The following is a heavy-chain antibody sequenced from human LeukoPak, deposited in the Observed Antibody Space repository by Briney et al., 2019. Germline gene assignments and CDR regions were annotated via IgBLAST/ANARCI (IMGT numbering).Heavy chain of an antibody. D-gene: IGHD3-9*01. CDR3: ARDLTGLRYFDWLRPSFDY. V-gene: IGHV1-18*04. CDR2: ISAYNGNT. Sequence: ASVKVSCKASGYTFTGYYMHWVRQAPGQGLEWMGWISAYNGNTNYAQKLQGRVTMTTDTSTSTAYMELRSLRSDDTAVYYCARDLTGLRYFDWLRPSFDYWGQGTLVTVS. J-gene: IGHJ4*02. CDR1: GYTFTGYY.